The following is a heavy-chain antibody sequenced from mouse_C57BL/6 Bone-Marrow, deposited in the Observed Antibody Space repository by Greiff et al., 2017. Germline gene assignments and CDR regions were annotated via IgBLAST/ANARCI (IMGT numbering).Heavy chain of an antibody. Sequence: VKLMESGAELARPGASVKLSCKASGYTFTSYGISWVKQRTGQGLEWIGEIYPRSGNTYYNEKFKGKATLTADKSSSTAYMELLSLASEDSAVYFCARGGQIRPYYFDDWGQGTTLTVSS. J-gene: IGHJ2*01. CDR1: GYTFTSYG. CDR3: ARGGQIRPYYFDD. CDR2: IYPRSGNT. V-gene: IGHV1-81*01. D-gene: IGHD3-2*02.